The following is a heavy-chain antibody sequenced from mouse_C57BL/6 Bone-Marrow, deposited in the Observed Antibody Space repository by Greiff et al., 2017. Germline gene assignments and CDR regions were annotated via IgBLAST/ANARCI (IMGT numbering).Heavy chain of an antibody. J-gene: IGHJ2*01. CDR2: IDPEDGET. D-gene: IGHD1-1*01. V-gene: IGHV14-2*01. Sequence: EVKLQESGAELVKPGASVKLSCTASGFNIKDYYIHWVKQRTEQGLEWIGRIDPEDGETKYAPKFQDKATITADTSSNTAYLQLSSLPSEDTAVYYCTRSLSYYGTNYWGQGTTLTVSA. CDR1: GFNIKDYY. CDR3: TRSLSYYGTNY.